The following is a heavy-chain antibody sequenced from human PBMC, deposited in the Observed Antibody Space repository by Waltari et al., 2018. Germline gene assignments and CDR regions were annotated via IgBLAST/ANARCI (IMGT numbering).Heavy chain of an antibody. J-gene: IGHJ3*02. D-gene: IGHD3-16*02. CDR3: AATTGYDYVWGSYRNPDAFDI. CDR1: GFTFSSYA. V-gene: IGHV3-23*01. CDR2: ISGSGGST. Sequence: EVQLLESGGGLVQPGGSLRLSCAASGFTFSSYAMSWSRQAPGKGLEWVSAISGSGGSTYYADSVEGRFTISRDNSNNTLYLQMNSLRAEDTAVYYCAATTGYDYVWGSYRNPDAFDIWGQGTMVTVSS.